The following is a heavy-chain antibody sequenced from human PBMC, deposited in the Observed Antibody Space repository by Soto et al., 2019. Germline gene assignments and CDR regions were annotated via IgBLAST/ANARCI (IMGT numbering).Heavy chain of an antibody. D-gene: IGHD6-13*01. V-gene: IGHV4-30-2*01. Sequence: SETLSLTCAVSGDSISSGGYSWSWIRQPPGKGLEWIGYIYHSGSTYYNPSLKSRVTISVDRSKNQFSLKLGSVTAADTAVYYCARAGIAAAGLDYWGQGTLVTV. CDR3: ARAGIAAAGLDY. CDR2: IYHSGST. J-gene: IGHJ4*02. CDR1: GDSISSGGYS.